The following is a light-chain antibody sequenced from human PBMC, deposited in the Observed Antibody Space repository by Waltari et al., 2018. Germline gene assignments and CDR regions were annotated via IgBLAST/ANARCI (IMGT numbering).Light chain of an antibody. Sequence: IVMTQSPDSLAVSLCERATINCKSSHNILDSSNNKHHLAWYRQRPGQPPQVVIYWAFSREAGVPDRFTGSGSGTDFTLTVSSLQADDVAVYYCQQYYTTPFTFGQGTKLEIK. CDR3: QQYYTTPFT. CDR1: HNILDSSNNKHH. V-gene: IGKV4-1*01. CDR2: WAF. J-gene: IGKJ2*01.